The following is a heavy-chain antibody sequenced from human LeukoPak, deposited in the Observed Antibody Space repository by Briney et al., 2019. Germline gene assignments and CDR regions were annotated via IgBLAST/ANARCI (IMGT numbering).Heavy chain of an antibody. CDR2: IWYDASNK. CDR1: GFTFLSYG. J-gene: IGHJ4*02. Sequence: GGSLRLSCAASGFTFLSYGMHWVRQAPGKGLEWVAFIWYDASNKYYADSVKGRFTISRDNSKNTLYLQMNSLRAEDTAVYYCVSATTVTEFDYWGQGTLVTVSS. D-gene: IGHD4-17*01. CDR3: VSATTVTEFDY. V-gene: IGHV3-30*02.